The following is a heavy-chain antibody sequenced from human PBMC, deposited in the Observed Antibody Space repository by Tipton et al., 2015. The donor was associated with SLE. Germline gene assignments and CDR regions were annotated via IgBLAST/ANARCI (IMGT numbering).Heavy chain of an antibody. Sequence: SLRLSCAASGFTFDDYAMHWVRQAPGKGLEWVSLISWDGGSTYYADSVKGRFTISRDNSKNSLYLQMNSLRAEDTAVYYCARAAYYYGSGSYDYYYYYGMDVWGQGTTVTVSS. V-gene: IGHV3-43D*04. CDR1: GFTFDDYA. D-gene: IGHD3-10*01. CDR3: ARAAYYYGSGSYDYYYYYGMDV. J-gene: IGHJ6*02. CDR2: ISWDGGST.